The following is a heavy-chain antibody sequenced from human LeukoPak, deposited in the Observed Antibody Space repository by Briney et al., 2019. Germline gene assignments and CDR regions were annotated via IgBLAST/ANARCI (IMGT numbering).Heavy chain of an antibody. V-gene: IGHV1-46*01. D-gene: IGHD2-15*01. CDR1: GYTFTSYY. Sequence: ASVKVSCKASGYTFTSYYMHWVRQAPGQGLEWMGIINPSGGSTSYAQKFQGRVTMTRDMSTSTVYMELSSLRSEDTAVYYCASRYCSGGSCYRFQNWFDPWGQGTLVTVSS. CDR2: INPSGGST. CDR3: ASRYCSGGSCYRFQNWFDP. J-gene: IGHJ5*02.